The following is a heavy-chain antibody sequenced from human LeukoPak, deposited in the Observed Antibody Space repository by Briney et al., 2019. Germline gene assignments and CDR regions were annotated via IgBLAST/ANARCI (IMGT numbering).Heavy chain of an antibody. CDR1: AFTFSNYA. Sequence: GGSLRLSCAASAFTFSNYAMTWVRQAPGKGLEWVSGINWNGGGTGYADSVKGRFTISRDNAKNSLYLQMNSLRAEDTALYYCARALGHSGSRWGQGTLVTVSS. V-gene: IGHV3-20*04. D-gene: IGHD1-26*01. J-gene: IGHJ1*01. CDR2: INWNGGGT. CDR3: ARALGHSGSR.